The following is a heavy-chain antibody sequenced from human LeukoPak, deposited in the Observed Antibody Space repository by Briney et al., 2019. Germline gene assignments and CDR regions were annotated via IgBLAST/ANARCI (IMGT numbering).Heavy chain of an antibody. D-gene: IGHD2-15*01. J-gene: IGHJ5*02. Sequence: GGSLRLSCTASGFTFGDYAMSWVRQAPGKGLEGVGFIRSKAYGGTTEYAASVKGRFTISRDDSKSIAYLQMNSLKTEDTAVYYCTREGTGWLLRNWFDPWGQGTLVTVSS. CDR3: TREGTGWLLRNWFDP. V-gene: IGHV3-49*04. CDR1: GFTFGDYA. CDR2: IRSKAYGGTT.